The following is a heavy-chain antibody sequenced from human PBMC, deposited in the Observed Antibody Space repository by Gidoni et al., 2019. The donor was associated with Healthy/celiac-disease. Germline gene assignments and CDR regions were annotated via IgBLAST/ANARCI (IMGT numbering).Heavy chain of an antibody. CDR2: ISGSGGST. Sequence: EVQLLESGGGLVQPGGSLRLSCAASGFTFSSYAMSWVRPAPGKGLEWVSAISGSGGSTYYADSVKGRFTISRDNSKNTLYLQTNSLRAEDTAVYYCAKLGPGIAAAGTERLGPHSPLGMDVWGQGTTVTVSS. CDR3: AKLGPGIAAAGTERLGPHSPLGMDV. V-gene: IGHV3-23*01. J-gene: IGHJ6*02. CDR1: GFTFSSYA. D-gene: IGHD6-13*01.